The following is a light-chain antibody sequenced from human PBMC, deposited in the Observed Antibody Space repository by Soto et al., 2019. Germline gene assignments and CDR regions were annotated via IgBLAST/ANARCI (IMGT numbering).Light chain of an antibody. CDR1: SSDVGGYKY. J-gene: IGLJ2*01. Sequence: QSVLTQPASVSGSPGQSITISCTGTSSDVGGYKYVSWYQHHPDKAPKLIIHEVSSRPSGVSNRFSGSKSGNTASLTISGLQAEDEADYYCSSYTSRATLVFGVGTKVTVL. CDR2: EVS. V-gene: IGLV2-14*01. CDR3: SSYTSRATLV.